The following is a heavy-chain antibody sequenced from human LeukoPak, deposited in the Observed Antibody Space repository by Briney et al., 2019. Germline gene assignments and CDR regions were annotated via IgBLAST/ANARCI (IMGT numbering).Heavy chain of an antibody. V-gene: IGHV4-34*01. D-gene: IGHD2-2*01. J-gene: IGHJ3*02. CDR2: INHSGST. CDR3: ARGPPIVVVPAAIGAFDI. CDR1: GGSFSGYY. Sequence: SETLSLTCAVYGGSFSGYYWSWIRQPPGKGLEWIGEINHSGSTNYNPPLKSRVTISVDTSKYQFSLKLSSVTAADTAVYYCARGPPIVVVPAAIGAFDIWGQGTMVTVSS.